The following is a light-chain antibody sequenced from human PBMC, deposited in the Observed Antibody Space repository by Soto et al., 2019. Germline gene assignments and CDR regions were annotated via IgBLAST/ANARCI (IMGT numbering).Light chain of an antibody. CDR3: QHYNSYSEA. Sequence: DIQMTQSPSTLSGSVGDRVTITCRASQTISSWLGWYQQKPGKAPKLLIYKASTLKSGVPSSFSGSGSGTEFTINISSLQSDDFATYYSQHYNSYSEAFGQGNKVDIK. V-gene: IGKV1-5*03. CDR2: KAS. CDR1: QTISSW. J-gene: IGKJ1*01.